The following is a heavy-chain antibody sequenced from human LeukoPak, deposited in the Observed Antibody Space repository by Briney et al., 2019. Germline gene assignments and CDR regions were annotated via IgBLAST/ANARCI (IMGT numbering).Heavy chain of an antibody. D-gene: IGHD2-2*01. Sequence: PGGSLRLSCAASGFIFSSYWLSWVRQAPGKGLEWVANIKQDGSEKYYVDSVKGRFTISRDNAKNSLYLQMNSLRAEDTAVYYCARDRGSSRYWGQGTLVTVSS. CDR1: GFIFSSYW. CDR2: IKQDGSEK. V-gene: IGHV3-7*03. CDR3: ARDRGSSRY. J-gene: IGHJ4*02.